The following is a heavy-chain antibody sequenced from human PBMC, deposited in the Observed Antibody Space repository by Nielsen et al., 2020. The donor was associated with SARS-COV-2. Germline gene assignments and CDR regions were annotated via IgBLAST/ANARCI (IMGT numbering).Heavy chain of an antibody. D-gene: IGHD5-18*01. CDR2: ISAYNGNT. CDR1: GYTFTSYG. CDR3: ARDGGRGYSYGYSYYGMDV. Sequence: ASVKVSCKASGYTFTSYGISWVRQAPGQGLEWMGWISAYNGNTNYAQKLQGRVTMTTDTSTSTAYMVLRSLRSDDTAVYYCARDGGRGYSYGYSYYGMDVWGQGTTVTVSS. J-gene: IGHJ6*02. V-gene: IGHV1-18*01.